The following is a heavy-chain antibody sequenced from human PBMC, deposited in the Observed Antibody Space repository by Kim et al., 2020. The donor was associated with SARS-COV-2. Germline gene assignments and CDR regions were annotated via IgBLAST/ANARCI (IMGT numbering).Heavy chain of an antibody. J-gene: IGHJ4*02. CDR3: ARWTSTSYY. D-gene: IGHD2-2*01. CDR2: IKQDGTDK. V-gene: IGHV3-7*01. CDR1: GFSLGDYW. Sequence: GGSLRLSCAASGFSLGDYWMYWVRQAPGKGLEWVANIKQDGTDKHYVDSVKGRFTISRDNAQNSLYLHMNSLRAEDTAVYYCARWTSTSYYWGQGTLVTV.